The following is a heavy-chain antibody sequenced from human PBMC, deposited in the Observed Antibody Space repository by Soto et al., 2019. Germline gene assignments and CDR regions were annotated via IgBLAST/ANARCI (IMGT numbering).Heavy chain of an antibody. CDR2: TSGSGGST. D-gene: IGHD6-19*01. Sequence: EVHLLESGGGLVQPGGSLRLSCAASGFTFSSYAMSWVRQAPGKGLEWVSATSGSGGSTYYADSVKGRFTISRDNSKNTLYLQMNSLRAEDTAVYYCAKGVAVAGTPYWGQGTLVTVSS. CDR1: GFTFSSYA. CDR3: AKGVAVAGTPY. V-gene: IGHV3-23*01. J-gene: IGHJ4*02.